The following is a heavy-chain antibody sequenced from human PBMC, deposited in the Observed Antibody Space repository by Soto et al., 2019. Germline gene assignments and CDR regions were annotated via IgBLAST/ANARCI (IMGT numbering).Heavy chain of an antibody. Sequence: QVQLVQSGAEERVPGSSVKVSCKASRDTFDSYAMTWVRLAPGQGPEWMGGIIPILGTTKYAQKFQGRVTMTADESTSTVYMELSSLRSEDGAVDYCAAGGKNGYIKWGQGTQVTVSS. J-gene: IGHJ4*02. V-gene: IGHV1-69*01. CDR3: AAGGKNGYIK. CDR2: IIPILGTT. D-gene: IGHD1-1*01. CDR1: RDTFDSYA.